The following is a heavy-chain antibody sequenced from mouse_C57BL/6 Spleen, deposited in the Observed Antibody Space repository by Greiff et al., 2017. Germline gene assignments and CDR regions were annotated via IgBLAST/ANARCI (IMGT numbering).Heavy chain of an antibody. Sequence: EVMLVESGGGLVQPKGSLKLSCAASGFSFNTYAMNWVRQAPGKGLEWVARIRSKSNNYATYYADSVKDRFTISRDDSESMLYLQMNNLKTEDTAMYYCVRPLYGYFDVWGTGTTVTVSS. CDR2: IRSKSNNYAT. J-gene: IGHJ1*03. CDR3: VRPLYGYFDV. V-gene: IGHV10-1*01. CDR1: GFSFNTYA.